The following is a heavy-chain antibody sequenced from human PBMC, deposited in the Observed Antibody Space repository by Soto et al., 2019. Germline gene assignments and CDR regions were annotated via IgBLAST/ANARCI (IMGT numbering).Heavy chain of an antibody. CDR3: AHYVSSSPAGWFDP. J-gene: IGHJ5*02. CDR1: GGSISSDD. D-gene: IGHD3-10*01. Sequence: PSETLSLTCTVSGGSISSDDWSWIRQPPGKGPEWIGYIYYSGSTNYTPSLKSRVTISVDTSKNQFSLKLSSVTAADTATYYCAHYVSSSPAGWFDPWGQGILVTVSS. V-gene: IGHV4-59*08. CDR2: IYYSGST.